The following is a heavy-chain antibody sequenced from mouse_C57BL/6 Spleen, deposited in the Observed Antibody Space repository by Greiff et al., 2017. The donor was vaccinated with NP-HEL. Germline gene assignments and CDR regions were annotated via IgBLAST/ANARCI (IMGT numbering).Heavy chain of an antibody. CDR2: IDPSDSYT. CDR3: ASSQLRLLDY. Sequence: VQLQQSGAELVMPGASVKLSCKASGYTFTSYWMHWVKQRPGQGLEWIGEIDPSDSYTNYNQKFKGKSTLTVDKSSSPAYMQLSSLTSEDSAVYYCASSQLRLLDYWGQGTTLTVSS. D-gene: IGHD3-2*02. J-gene: IGHJ2*01. V-gene: IGHV1-69*01. CDR1: GYTFTSYW.